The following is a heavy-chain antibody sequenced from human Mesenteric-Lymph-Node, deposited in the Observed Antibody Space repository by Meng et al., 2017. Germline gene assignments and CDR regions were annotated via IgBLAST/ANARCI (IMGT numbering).Heavy chain of an antibody. CDR3: ARDGHHYYGLDV. CDR1: GFTFSSYE. J-gene: IGHJ6*02. Sequence: GGSLRLSCAASGFTFSSYEMNWVRQAPGKGLEWVSYISNGGTKIYYTDSVKGRFTISRDDAKNSLYLQINSLRAEDTAVYYCARDGHHYYGLDVWGLGTTVTVSS. CDR2: ISNGGTKI. V-gene: IGHV3-48*03.